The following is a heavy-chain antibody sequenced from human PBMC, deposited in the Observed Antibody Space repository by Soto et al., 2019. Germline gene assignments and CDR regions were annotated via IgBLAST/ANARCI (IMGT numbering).Heavy chain of an antibody. CDR1: GGTFSSYT. J-gene: IGHJ4*02. CDR3: AKEVYYENMTGYSYYFDY. Sequence: QVQLVQSGAEVKKPGSSVKVSCKASGGTFSSYTISWVRQAPGQGLEWMGRINPILGIAKYEQKFQGRDTSTAEKSTSTAYMELSSLRSEDTAVYYCAKEVYYENMTGYSYYFDYWGQGTLVTVS. CDR2: INPILGIA. D-gene: IGHD3-9*01. V-gene: IGHV1-69*02.